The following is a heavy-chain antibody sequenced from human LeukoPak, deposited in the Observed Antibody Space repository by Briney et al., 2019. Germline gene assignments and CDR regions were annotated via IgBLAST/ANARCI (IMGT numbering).Heavy chain of an antibody. CDR2: IYYSGST. D-gene: IGHD4-17*01. Sequence: PSETLSLTCTVSGGSICSYYWNWIRQPPGKGLEWIGYIYYSGSTNYNPSLKSRVTISVDTSKNQFSLKLSSVTAADTAVYYCARDLYGVGDYWGQGTLVTVSS. V-gene: IGHV4-59*01. CDR1: GGSICSYY. CDR3: ARDLYGVGDY. J-gene: IGHJ4*02.